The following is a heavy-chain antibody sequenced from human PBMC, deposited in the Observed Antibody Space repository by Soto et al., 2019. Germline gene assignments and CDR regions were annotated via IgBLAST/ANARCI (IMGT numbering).Heavy chain of an antibody. CDR1: GFTFSSYA. CDR3: ARDDGTTVGTGLIDY. J-gene: IGHJ4*02. V-gene: IGHV3-30-3*01. Sequence: QVQLVESGGGVVQPGRSLRLSCAASGFTFSSYAMHWVRQAPGKGLEWVAVISYDGSNKYYADSVKGRFTISRDNSKNTLYLQMNSLRAEDTAVYYCARDDGTTVGTGLIDYWGQGTLVTVSS. CDR2: ISYDGSNK. D-gene: IGHD4-17*01.